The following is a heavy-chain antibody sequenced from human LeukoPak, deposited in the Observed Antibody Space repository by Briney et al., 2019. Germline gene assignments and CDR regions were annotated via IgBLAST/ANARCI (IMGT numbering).Heavy chain of an antibody. Sequence: GGSLRLSCAASEFSFGNYAMSWVRQAPGKGLQWVSAITSSGNGTYYADSVKGRFTISRDNSKNTLYLQMNSLRAEDTAVYYCAKKMGTGNFYFDYWGQGTLVTVSS. CDR2: ITSSGNGT. CDR1: EFSFGNYA. D-gene: IGHD3-10*01. J-gene: IGHJ4*02. V-gene: IGHV3-23*01. CDR3: AKKMGTGNFYFDY.